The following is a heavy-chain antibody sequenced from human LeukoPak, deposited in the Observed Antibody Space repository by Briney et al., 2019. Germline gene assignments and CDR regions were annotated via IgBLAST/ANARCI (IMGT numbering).Heavy chain of an antibody. Sequence: GGSLRLSCAASGFTFSSYSMNWVRQAPGKGLEWVSSISSSSSTIYYADSVKGRFTISRDNAKNSLYLQMNSLRAEDTAVYYCARDQGWWELPLNWFDPWGQGTLVTVSS. CDR2: ISSSSSTI. D-gene: IGHD1-26*01. V-gene: IGHV3-48*04. J-gene: IGHJ5*02. CDR1: GFTFSSYS. CDR3: ARDQGWWELPLNWFDP.